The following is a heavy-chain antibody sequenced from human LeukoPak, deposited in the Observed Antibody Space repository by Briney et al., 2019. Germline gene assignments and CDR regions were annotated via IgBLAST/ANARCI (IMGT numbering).Heavy chain of an antibody. J-gene: IGHJ4*02. V-gene: IGHV3-30-3*01. CDR3: ARAVAVVAAAQDF. CDR2: ISYDGNNK. CDR1: GFTFSTYG. Sequence: GRSLGLSCAASGFTFSTYGMHWVRQAPGKGLEWVAVISYDGNNKYYADSVKGRFTISRDSSKNTLYLQMNSLRVEDTAVYYCARAVAVVAAAQDFWGQGTLVTASS. D-gene: IGHD2-15*01.